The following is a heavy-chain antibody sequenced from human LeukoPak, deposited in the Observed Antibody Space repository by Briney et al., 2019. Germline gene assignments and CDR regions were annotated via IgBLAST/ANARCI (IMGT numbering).Heavy chain of an antibody. CDR2: ISSDGSST. J-gene: IGHJ4*02. V-gene: IGHV3-74*01. D-gene: IGHD5-12*01. CDR3: ARTAYSDYSLGF. CDR1: GFTFSNYW. Sequence: QPGGSLRLSCAASGFTFSNYWMHWVRQAPGQGLVWVSRISSDGSSTSYADSVKGRFTISRDNAKNTLYLQMNSLRAEDTAVYYCARTAYSDYSLGFWGQGTLVTVSS.